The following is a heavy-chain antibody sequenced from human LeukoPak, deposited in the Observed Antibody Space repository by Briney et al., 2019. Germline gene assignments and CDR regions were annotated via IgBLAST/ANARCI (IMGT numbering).Heavy chain of an antibody. CDR1: VFTLSSYA. CDR3: ARLYGDFWSGYYKGLDYYYYYMDV. D-gene: IGHD3-3*01. J-gene: IGHJ6*03. Sequence: GGSLRLSCADSVFTLSSYAMSLVRQAPRDGLEWVSAISGSVGSTYYADPAKGRFTISRDNSKNTLHLQMNSLRAEDTAVYYCARLYGDFWSGYYKGLDYYYYYMDVWGKGTTVTVSS. CDR2: ISGSVGST. V-gene: IGHV3-23*01.